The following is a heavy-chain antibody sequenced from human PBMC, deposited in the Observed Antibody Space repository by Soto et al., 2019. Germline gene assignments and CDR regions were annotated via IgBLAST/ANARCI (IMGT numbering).Heavy chain of an antibody. CDR1: GFTFSSSW. J-gene: IGHJ5*02. V-gene: IGHV3-7*01. Sequence: GSLRLSCAASGFTFSSSWMSWVRQAPGKGLEWVANIKQDGSEKYYVDSVKGRFTISRDNAKNSLYLQMNSLRAEDTAVYYCARDLYYYGSGSHPNWFDPWGQGTLVTVSS. D-gene: IGHD3-10*01. CDR2: IKQDGSEK. CDR3: ARDLYYYGSGSHPNWFDP.